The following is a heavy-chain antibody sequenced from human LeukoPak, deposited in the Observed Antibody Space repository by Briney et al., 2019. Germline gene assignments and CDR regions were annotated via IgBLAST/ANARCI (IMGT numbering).Heavy chain of an antibody. CDR3: ARSITMIVVVMSFGY. CDR2: INPSGGST. CDR1: GYTFTSYY. J-gene: IGHJ4*02. V-gene: IGHV1-46*01. D-gene: IGHD3-22*01. Sequence: ASVKVSCKASGYTFTSYYMHWVRQAPGQGLEWMGIINPSGGSTSYAQKFQGRVTMTRDTSTSTVYMELSSLRSEDTAVYYCARSITMIVVVMSFGYWGQGTLVTVSS.